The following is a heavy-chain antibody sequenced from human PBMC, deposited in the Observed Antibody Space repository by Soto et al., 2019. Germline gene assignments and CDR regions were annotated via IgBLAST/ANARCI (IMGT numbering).Heavy chain of an antibody. CDR1: GYTFTSYG. D-gene: IGHD2-2*01. CDR2: ISAYNGNT. CDR3: ASSKEDCSSTSCYGDYFDY. J-gene: IGHJ4*02. V-gene: IGHV1-18*01. Sequence: QVQLVQSGAEVKKPGASVKVSCKASGYTFTSYGISWVRQAPGHGLEWMGWISAYNGNTNYAQKLQGRVTMTTDPSTSTAYMELRSLRSDDTAVYYCASSKEDCSSTSCYGDYFDYWGQGTLVTVSS.